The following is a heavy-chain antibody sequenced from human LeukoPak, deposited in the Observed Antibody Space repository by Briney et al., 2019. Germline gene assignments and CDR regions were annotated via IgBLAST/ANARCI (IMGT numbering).Heavy chain of an antibody. D-gene: IGHD2-21*02. J-gene: IGHJ4*02. CDR2: IYYSGST. CDR1: GGSISSSSYY. Sequence: SETLSLTCTVSGGSISSSSYYWGWIRQPPGKGLEWIGSIYYSGSTYYNPSLKSRVTISVDTSKNQFSLKLSSVTAADTAVYYCARALAAYCGGDCYPYYFDYWGQGTLVTVSS. CDR3: ARALAAYCGGDCYPYYFDY. V-gene: IGHV4-39*07.